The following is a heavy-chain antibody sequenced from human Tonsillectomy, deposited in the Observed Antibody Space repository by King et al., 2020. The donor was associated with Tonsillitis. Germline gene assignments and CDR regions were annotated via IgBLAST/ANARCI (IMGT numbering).Heavy chain of an antibody. Sequence: QLVQSGAEVKKPGESLKISCKGSGFTFTSYWIAWVRQMPGKGLEWMGIIYPGDSDTGYSPSFQGQDTIPADKSISTASLQWSRLKASDTAMYYCESDRYRYGHEALGHDAFDIWGQGTRVTVSS. CDR1: GFTFTSYW. D-gene: IGHD5-18*01. CDR2: IYPGDSDT. CDR3: ESDRYRYGHEALGHDAFDI. V-gene: IGHV5-51*01. J-gene: IGHJ3*02.